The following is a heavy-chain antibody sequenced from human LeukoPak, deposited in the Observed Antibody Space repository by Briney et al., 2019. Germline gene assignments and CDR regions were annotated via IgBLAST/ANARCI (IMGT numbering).Heavy chain of an antibody. CDR3: XRXPLXRSSSFGRAFDI. CDR1: GGSFSGYY. CDR2: INHSGST. D-gene: IGHD6-6*01. J-gene: IGHJ3*02. V-gene: IGHV4-34*01. Sequence: SETLSLTCAVYGGSFSGYYWSRIRQPPGKGLEWIGEINHSGSTNYNPSLKSRVTISVDTSKNQFSLKLSSVTAADTAVYYCXRXPLXRSSSFGRAFDIWGQGTMVTVSS.